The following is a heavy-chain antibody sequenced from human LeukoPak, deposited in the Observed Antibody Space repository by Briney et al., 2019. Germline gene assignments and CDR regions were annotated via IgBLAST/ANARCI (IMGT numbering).Heavy chain of an antibody. CDR1: GFTFSGYS. CDR3: ARDLWELLTGIDY. CDR2: ISSSSSYI. V-gene: IGHV3-21*01. Sequence: GGSLRLSCAASGFTFSGYSMNWVRQAPGKGLEWVSSISSSSSYIYYADSVKGRFTISRDNAKNSLYLQMNSLRAEDTAVYYCARDLWELLTGIDYWGQGTLVTVSS. J-gene: IGHJ4*02. D-gene: IGHD1-26*01.